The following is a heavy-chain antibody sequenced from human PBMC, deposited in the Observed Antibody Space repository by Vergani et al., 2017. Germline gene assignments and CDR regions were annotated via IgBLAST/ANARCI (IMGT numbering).Heavy chain of an antibody. Sequence: EVQLLESGGGWVQPGGSLRLSCGAPVFTFSSYAMTWVRQTPRKGLEWVSAISGSGGNTFYTDSVKGRFTISRDNSKDTLYLQMNSLRVEDTAIYYCAKARDPNCKGGNCYSYYYGLDLWGQGTTVTVSS. V-gene: IGHV3-23*01. CDR3: AKARDPNCKGGNCYSYYYGLDL. D-gene: IGHD2-15*01. J-gene: IGHJ6*02. CDR1: VFTFSSYA. CDR2: ISGSGGNT.